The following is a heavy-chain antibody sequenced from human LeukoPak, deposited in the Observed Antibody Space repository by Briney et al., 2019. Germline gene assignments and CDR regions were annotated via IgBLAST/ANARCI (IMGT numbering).Heavy chain of an antibody. J-gene: IGHJ4*02. CDR1: GGSISSSSYY. CDR2: IYYSGST. D-gene: IGHD1-26*01. V-gene: IGHV4-39*01. Sequence: KPSETLSLTCTVSGGSISSSSYYWGWIRQPPGKGLEWIGSIYYSGSTYYNPSLKSRVTISVDTSKNQFSLKLSSVTAADTAVYYCARASLEGATKVDYWGQGTLVTVSS. CDR3: ARASLEGATKVDY.